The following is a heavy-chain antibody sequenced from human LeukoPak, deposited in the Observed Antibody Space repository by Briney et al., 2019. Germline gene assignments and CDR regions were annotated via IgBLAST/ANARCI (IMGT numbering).Heavy chain of an antibody. CDR2: IYYSGST. CDR1: GGSISSSSYY. CDR3: ARDCSMDYGDYPDCYGMDV. J-gene: IGHJ6*02. V-gene: IGHV4-39*07. D-gene: IGHD4-17*01. Sequence: PSETLSLTCTVSGGSISSSSYYWGWIRQPPGKGLEWIGSIYYSGSTYYNPSLKSRVTISVDTSKNQFSLKLSSVTAADTAVYYCARDCSMDYGDYPDCYGMDVWGQGTTVTVSS.